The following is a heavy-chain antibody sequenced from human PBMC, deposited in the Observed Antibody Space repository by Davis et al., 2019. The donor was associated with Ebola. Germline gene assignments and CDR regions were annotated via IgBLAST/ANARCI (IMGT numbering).Heavy chain of an antibody. V-gene: IGHV3-74*01. D-gene: IGHD3-10*01. CDR3: ARDSGPGSHYKGFDY. CDR2: IKTDGGTT. J-gene: IGHJ4*02. CDR1: GFTFSNYY. Sequence: GESLKISCAASGFTFSNYYMHWVRQAPGKGLEWVARIKTDGGTTRYADSVKGRFTISRDNAKNSLYLQMNSLRAEDTAVYYCARDSGPGSHYKGFDYWGLGTLVTVSS.